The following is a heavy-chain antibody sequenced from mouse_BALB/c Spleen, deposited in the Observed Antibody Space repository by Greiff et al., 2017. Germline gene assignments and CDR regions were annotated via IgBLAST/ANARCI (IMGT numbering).Heavy chain of an antibody. CDR3: NAVRGNYAWFAY. CDR2: IDPENGDT. D-gene: IGHD2-1*01. CDR1: GFNIKDYY. V-gene: IGHV14-4*02. J-gene: IGHJ3*01. Sequence: VQLQQSGAELVRSGASVKLSCTASGFNIKDYYMHWVKQRPEQGLEWIGWIDPENGDTEYAPKFQGKATMTADTSSNTAYLQLSSLTSEDTAVYYCNAVRGNYAWFAYGGQGTLVTVSA.